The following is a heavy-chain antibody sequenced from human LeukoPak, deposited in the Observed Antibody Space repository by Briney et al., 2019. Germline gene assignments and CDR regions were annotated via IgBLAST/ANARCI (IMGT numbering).Heavy chain of an antibody. V-gene: IGHV4-59*12. CDR3: ARGSSYMDV. J-gene: IGHJ6*03. CDR1: GVSISSYY. D-gene: IGHD3-10*01. Sequence: SETLSLTCTVSGVSISSYYWTWIRQPPGEGLEWIGNIDDSGTTHYFPSLKSRVTISRDTPSNQFSLKLTSVTAADTAVYYCARGSSYMDVWGKGTTVTVSS. CDR2: IDDSGTT.